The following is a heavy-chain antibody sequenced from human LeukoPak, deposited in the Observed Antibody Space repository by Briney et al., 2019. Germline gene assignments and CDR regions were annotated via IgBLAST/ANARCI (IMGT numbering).Heavy chain of an antibody. CDR2: ISGSGGST. D-gene: IGHD3-10*01. CDR1: GFTFSSYA. V-gene: IGHV3-23*01. Sequence: GGSLRLSCAASGFTFSSYAMSWVRQAPGKGLEWVSAISGSGGSTYYADSVKGRFTISRDNSKNTLYLQMNSLRAEDTAVYYCANLGGVVYYPDWTLNFDYWGQGTLVTVSS. J-gene: IGHJ4*02. CDR3: ANLGGVVYYPDWTLNFDY.